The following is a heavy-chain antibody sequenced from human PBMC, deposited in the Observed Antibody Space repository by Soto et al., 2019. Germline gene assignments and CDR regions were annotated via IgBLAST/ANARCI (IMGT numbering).Heavy chain of an antibody. CDR3: AKEGYYDSSGYGDY. CDR1: GFTFSSYG. J-gene: IGHJ4*02. V-gene: IGHV3-30*18. CDR2: ISYDGSNK. Sequence: QVQLVESGGGVVQPGRSLRLSCAASGFTFSSYGMHWVRQAPGKGLGWVAVISYDGSNKYYADSVKGRFTISRDNSKNTLYLQMNSLRAEDTAVYYCAKEGYYDSSGYGDYWGQGTLVTVSS. D-gene: IGHD3-22*01.